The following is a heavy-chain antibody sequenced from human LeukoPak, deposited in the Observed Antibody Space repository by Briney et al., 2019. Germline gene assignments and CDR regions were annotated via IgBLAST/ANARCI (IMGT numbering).Heavy chain of an antibody. CDR3: ARLGAGPTYYDFWSGYSSFYFDY. J-gene: IGHJ4*02. Sequence: SETLSLTCTVSGGSTSSSNYYWGWIRQPPGKGLEWIGGIHYSGNTYYNPSLKSRVTISIDTSKNQFSLKLNSVTAADTAVYYCARLGAGPTYYDFWSGYSSFYFDYWGQGTLVTVSS. D-gene: IGHD3-3*01. V-gene: IGHV4-39*01. CDR1: GGSTSSSNYY. CDR2: IHYSGNT.